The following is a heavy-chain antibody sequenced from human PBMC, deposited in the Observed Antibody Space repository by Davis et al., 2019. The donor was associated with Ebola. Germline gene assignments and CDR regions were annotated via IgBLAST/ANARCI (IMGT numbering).Heavy chain of an antibody. Sequence: GESLKISCAASGFTFSSYSMNWVRQAPGKGLEWVSSISSSSSYIYYADSVKGRFTISRDNAKNSLYLQMNSLRAEDTAVYYCARVLAAGSGWFDPWGQGTLVTVSS. CDR3: ARVLAAGSGWFDP. D-gene: IGHD6-13*01. V-gene: IGHV3-21*01. CDR1: GFTFSSYS. CDR2: ISSSSSYI. J-gene: IGHJ5*02.